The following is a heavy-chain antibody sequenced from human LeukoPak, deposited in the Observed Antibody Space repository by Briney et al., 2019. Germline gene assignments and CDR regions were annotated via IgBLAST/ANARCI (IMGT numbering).Heavy chain of an antibody. CDR1: GGSFSSYY. CDR2: INHSGST. J-gene: IGHJ6*02. V-gene: IGHV4-34*01. CDR3: ATESMREDGMDV. Sequence: SETLSLTCAVYGGSFSSYYWSWIRHPPGKGLEWIGEINHSGSTNYNPSLKSRVTISVDTSKNQFSLKLSSVTAADTAVYFCATESMREDGMDVWGQGTTVTVSS.